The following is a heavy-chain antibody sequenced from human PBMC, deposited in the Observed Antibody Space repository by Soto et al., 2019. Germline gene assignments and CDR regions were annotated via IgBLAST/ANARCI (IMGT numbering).Heavy chain of an antibody. V-gene: IGHV3-15*01. CDR2: VKSKTDGGTT. Sequence: XGSLRLSCSASGLTFRNAWMSWVRQAPGKGLEWVGRVKSKTDGGTTDYAAPVKGRFTISRDDSRNTVHLQMNSLKTEDTGVYYCITIAGSYIGEPFDHWGLGTLVTVSS. D-gene: IGHD1-26*01. CDR3: ITIAGSYIGEPFDH. J-gene: IGHJ4*02. CDR1: GLTFRNAW.